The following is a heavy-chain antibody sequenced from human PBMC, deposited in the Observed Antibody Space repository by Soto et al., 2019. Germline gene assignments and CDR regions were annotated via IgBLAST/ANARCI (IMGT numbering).Heavy chain of an antibody. CDR1: GFTFSSYA. D-gene: IGHD3-10*01. Sequence: EVQLLESGGGLVQPGGSLRLSCAASGFTFSSYAMSWVRQAPGKGLKWVSGISHSGGDTHYADSVKGRFTISRDNSKNTLYLQMDSLRAEDTAVYYCARGQVRRKFDYWGQGTLVTVSS. J-gene: IGHJ4*02. V-gene: IGHV3-23*01. CDR2: ISHSGGDT. CDR3: ARGQVRRKFDY.